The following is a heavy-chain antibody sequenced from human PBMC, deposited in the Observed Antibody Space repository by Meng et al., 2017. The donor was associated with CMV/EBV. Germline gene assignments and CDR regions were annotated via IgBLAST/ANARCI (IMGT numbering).Heavy chain of an antibody. J-gene: IGHJ4*02. CDR2: ITSSSNYI. V-gene: IGHV3-21*01. CDR1: GFTCSSYS. D-gene: IGHD3-22*01. CDR3: ARGEYYYESSGTDY. Sequence: ASGFTCSSYSMDWVRQSPGKGLEWVSSITSSSNYIYYADSVKGRFTISRDNAKNALYLQMNSLRAEDTGVYYCARGEYYYESSGTDYWGQGTLVTVSS.